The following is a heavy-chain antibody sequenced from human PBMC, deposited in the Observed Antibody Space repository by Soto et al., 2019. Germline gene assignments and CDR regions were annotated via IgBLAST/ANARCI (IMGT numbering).Heavy chain of an antibody. CDR1: GFSLSTSGVG. V-gene: IGHV2-5*02. CDR2: IYWDDDK. D-gene: IGHD5-18*01. J-gene: IGHJ5*02. CDR3: AHSFVDTAMVHNWFDP. Sequence: SGPTLVNPTQTLTLTCTFSGFSLSTSGVGVGWIRQPPGKALEWLALIYWDDDKRYSPSLESRLTITKDTSKNQVVLTMTNMDPVDTATYYCAHSFVDTAMVHNWFDPWGQGTLVTVSS.